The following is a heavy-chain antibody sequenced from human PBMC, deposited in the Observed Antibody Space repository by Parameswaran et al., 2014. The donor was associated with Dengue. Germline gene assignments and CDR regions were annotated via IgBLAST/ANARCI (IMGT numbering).Heavy chain of an antibody. Sequence: WVRQAPGQGLEWMGIINPSGGSTSYAQKFQGRVTMTRDTSTSTVYMELSSLRSEDTAVYYCAREGVAWIQLWTPRDYGMDVWGQGTTVTVSS. D-gene: IGHD5-18*01. J-gene: IGHJ6*02. V-gene: IGHV1-46*01. CDR2: INPSGGST. CDR3: AREGVAWIQLWTPRDYGMDV.